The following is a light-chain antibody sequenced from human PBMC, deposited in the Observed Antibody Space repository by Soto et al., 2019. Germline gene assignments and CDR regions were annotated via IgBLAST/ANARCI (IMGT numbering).Light chain of an antibody. Sequence: EIPLTQSPSSLAASVGDRLTLPXRASLNVGFYLNWYQHKPGKGTTXXIHXTSNLQIGVPSLFSGSGSGTEFTITISSLEPEDVGTYYCQQSYKMPSFGQGTRLEIK. CDR2: XTS. CDR1: LNVGFY. CDR3: QQSYKMPS. V-gene: IGKV1-39*01. J-gene: IGKJ5*01.